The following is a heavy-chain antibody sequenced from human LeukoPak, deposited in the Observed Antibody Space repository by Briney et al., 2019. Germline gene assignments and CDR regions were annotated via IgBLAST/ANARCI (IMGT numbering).Heavy chain of an antibody. Sequence: GGSLRLSCVVSGFTFSNYWMSWVRQAPGKGLERVANIQQDGSEEYYVDSVKGRFTISRDNAKNSLYLQMNNLRAEDTAIYYCARDKVVGASYFDYWGQGTLVTVSS. J-gene: IGHJ4*02. D-gene: IGHD1-26*01. CDR1: GFTFSNYW. CDR3: ARDKVVGASYFDY. CDR2: IQQDGSEE. V-gene: IGHV3-7*03.